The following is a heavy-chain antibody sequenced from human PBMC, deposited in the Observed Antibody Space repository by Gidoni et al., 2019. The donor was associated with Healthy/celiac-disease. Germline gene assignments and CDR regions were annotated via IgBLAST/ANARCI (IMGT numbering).Heavy chain of an antibody. CDR2: INSDGSST. CDR1: GFTFSSYW. J-gene: IGHJ6*03. D-gene: IGHD3-22*01. V-gene: IGHV3-74*01. Sequence: EVQLVESGGGLVQPGGSLRLSCAASGFTFSSYWMHWVRQAPGKGLVWVSRINSDGSSTSYADSVKGRFTISRDNAKNTLYLQMNSLRAEDTAVYYCARDRAYYYDSSGYSYYMDVWGKGTTVTVSS. CDR3: ARDRAYYYDSSGYSYYMDV.